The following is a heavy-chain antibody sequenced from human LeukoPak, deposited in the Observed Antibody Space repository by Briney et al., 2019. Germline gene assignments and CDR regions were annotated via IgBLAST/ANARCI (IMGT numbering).Heavy chain of an antibody. CDR3: ARDHTETSSLNFRNYYYGMDI. Sequence: SETLSLTCTVSGGSIRSGDYSWNWIRQHPGQGLEWIGYIYYSGSTYYNPSLTSRVTMSVDTSKNQFSLKLSSVTAADTAIYYCARDHTETSSLNFRNYYYGMDIWGQGTAVIVSS. CDR2: IYYSGST. J-gene: IGHJ6*02. V-gene: IGHV4-31*03. D-gene: IGHD4-4*01. CDR1: GGSIRSGDYS.